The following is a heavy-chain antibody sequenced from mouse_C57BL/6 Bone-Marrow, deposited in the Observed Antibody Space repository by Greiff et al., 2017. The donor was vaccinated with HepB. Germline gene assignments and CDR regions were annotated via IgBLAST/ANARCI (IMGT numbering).Heavy chain of an antibody. J-gene: IGHJ3*01. V-gene: IGHV3-6*01. CDR3: ARDWYGYAWFAY. D-gene: IGHD2-2*01. CDR1: GYSITSGYY. Sequence: EVKLMESGPGLVKPSQSLSLTCSVTGYSITSGYYWNWIRQFPGNKLEWMGYISYDGSNNYNPSLKNRISITRDTSKNQFFLKLNSVTTEDTATYYCARDWYGYAWFAYWGQGTLVTVSA. CDR2: ISYDGSN.